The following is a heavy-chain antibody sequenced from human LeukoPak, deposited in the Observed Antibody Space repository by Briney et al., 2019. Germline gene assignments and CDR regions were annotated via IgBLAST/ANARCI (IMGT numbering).Heavy chain of an antibody. CDR3: AKTWWRDGYSLDY. D-gene: IGHD5-24*01. Sequence: PGGSLRLSCAASGFTFSTYAVSWVRQAPGKGLEWVSGITGSGGSTYYADSVKRRFTISRDNSKNTLYLQMNGLRAEDTAVYYCAKTWWRDGYSLDYWGQGTLVTVSS. CDR1: GFTFSTYA. J-gene: IGHJ4*02. CDR2: ITGSGGST. V-gene: IGHV3-23*01.